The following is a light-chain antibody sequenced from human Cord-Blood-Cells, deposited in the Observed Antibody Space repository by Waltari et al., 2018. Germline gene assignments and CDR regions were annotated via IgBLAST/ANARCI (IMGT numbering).Light chain of an antibody. Sequence: DIQMTPPPSSLSASVGDRVTITCRASQSISSYLNWYQQKPGKAPKLLIYAASSLHSGVPSMFSGSGSGTDFTLTVSSLQPEDFATYYCQQSYSTWTFGQGTKVEIK. V-gene: IGKV1-39*01. CDR3: QQSYSTWT. CDR1: QSISSY. CDR2: AAS. J-gene: IGKJ1*01.